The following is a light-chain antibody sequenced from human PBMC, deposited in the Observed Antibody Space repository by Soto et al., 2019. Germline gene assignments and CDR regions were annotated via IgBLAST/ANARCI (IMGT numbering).Light chain of an antibody. CDR2: GAS. Sequence: EIVFTQSPATLSLSPGERATLSCRASQSVSSNLAWYQQKPGQAPRLLIYGASTRATGIPARFSGSGSGTEFTLTISSLQSEDFAVYYCQQYNNWPVTFGQGTKVDIK. V-gene: IGKV3-15*01. CDR3: QQYNNWPVT. CDR1: QSVSSN. J-gene: IGKJ1*01.